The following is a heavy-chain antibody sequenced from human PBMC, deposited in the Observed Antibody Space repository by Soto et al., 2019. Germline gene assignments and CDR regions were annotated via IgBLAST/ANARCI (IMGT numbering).Heavy chain of an antibody. CDR3: AKDVHYDSSGGLDY. CDR1: GFTFTNYW. CDR2: VDNDGTSA. Sequence: PGGSLRLSCAASGFTFTNYWMHWVRQGPGKGLVWVARVDNDGTSATYADSVKGRFIIARDNSKNTVYLEVNGLRTEDTAVYYCAKDVHYDSSGGLDYWGQGTLVTVSS. J-gene: IGHJ4*02. D-gene: IGHD3-22*01. V-gene: IGHV3-74*01.